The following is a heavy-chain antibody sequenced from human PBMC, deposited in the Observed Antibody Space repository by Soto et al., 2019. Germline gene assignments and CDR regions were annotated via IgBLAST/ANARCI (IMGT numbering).Heavy chain of an antibody. CDR2: ISSNGGST. D-gene: IGHD5-12*01. V-gene: IGHV3-64D*09. CDR3: VKIAEMATITGTFDY. CDR1: GFTFSSYA. Sequence: GGSLRLSCSASGFTFSSYAMHWVRQAPGKGPEYVSAISSNGGSTYYADSVKGRFTISRDNSKNTLYLQMSSLRAEDTAVYYCVKIAEMATITGTFDYWGQGTLVTVSS. J-gene: IGHJ4*02.